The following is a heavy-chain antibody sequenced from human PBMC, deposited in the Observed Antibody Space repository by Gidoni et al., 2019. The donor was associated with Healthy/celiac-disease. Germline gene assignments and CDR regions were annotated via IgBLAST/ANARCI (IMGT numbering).Heavy chain of an antibody. J-gene: IGHJ6*02. D-gene: IGHD3-10*01. V-gene: IGHV1-69*06. Sequence: QVQLVQSGAEVKKPGSSVKVSCKASGGTFSSYAISWVRQAPGQGLEWMGGIIHIFGTANYAQKFQGRVTITADKSTSTAYMELSSLRSEDTAVYYCARGTKSVTMVRGVDYYYYGMDVWGQGTTVTVSS. CDR3: ARGTKSVTMVRGVDYYYYGMDV. CDR1: GGTFSSYA. CDR2: IIHIFGTA.